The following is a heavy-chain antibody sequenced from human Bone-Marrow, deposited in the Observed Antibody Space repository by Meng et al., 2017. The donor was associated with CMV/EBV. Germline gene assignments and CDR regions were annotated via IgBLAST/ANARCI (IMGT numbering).Heavy chain of an antibody. CDR3: ASVPVDTAMVRGYYYGMDV. Sequence: GESLKISCAASGFTFDDYTMHWVRQAPGKGLEWVANIEQDGSEKFYVDSVKGRFTISRDNAKNSLYLQMNSLRAEDTAVYYCASVPVDTAMVRGYYYGMDVWGQGTTVTVSS. V-gene: IGHV3-7*01. J-gene: IGHJ6*02. D-gene: IGHD5-18*01. CDR1: GFTFDDYT. CDR2: IEQDGSEK.